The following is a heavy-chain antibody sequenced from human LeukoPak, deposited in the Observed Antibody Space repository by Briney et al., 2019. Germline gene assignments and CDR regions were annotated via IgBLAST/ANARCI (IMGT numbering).Heavy chain of an antibody. CDR1: GSSFTSYW. J-gene: IGHJ6*02. Sequence: GAPLKISCQGSGSSFTSYWIGWVRQLPGKGLEWMGIIYPGDSDTRYSPSFQGQVTISADKSISTAYLQWSSLKASDTAMYYCARHPSSGYYYYYGMDVWGQGTTVTVSS. V-gene: IGHV5-51*01. CDR2: IYPGDSDT. D-gene: IGHD3-22*01. CDR3: ARHPSSGYYYYYGMDV.